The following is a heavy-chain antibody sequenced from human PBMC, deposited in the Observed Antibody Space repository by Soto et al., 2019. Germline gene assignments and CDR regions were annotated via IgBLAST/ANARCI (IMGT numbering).Heavy chain of an antibody. V-gene: IGHV5-51*01. D-gene: IGHD5-18*01. J-gene: IGHJ4*02. CDR2: MYPGDSDI. CDR3: ARPSRNTAMAAAIDY. Sequence: PGESLKISCKGSGYSFTSYWIGWVRQMPGKGLEWMGMMYPGDSDIRYSPSFRGQVTISADKSISTAYLQWSSLKASDTAMYYCARPSRNTAMAAAIDYWGQGTLFTVSS. CDR1: GYSFTSYW.